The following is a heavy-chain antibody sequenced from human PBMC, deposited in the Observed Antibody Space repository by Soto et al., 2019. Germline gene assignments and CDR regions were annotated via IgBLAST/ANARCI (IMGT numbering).Heavy chain of an antibody. CDR1: GGSIISYY. V-gene: IGHV4-59*01. Sequence: SETLSLTCTVSGGSIISYYWCWIWQRPGKGLEWIGYIYYSGSTTYYPYLKSQVPVSVATSKNKFSLTLHPVTAAATAVYYCESSPTHTDTHDYWGQGTLVTVSS. J-gene: IGHJ4*02. CDR2: IYYSGST. CDR3: ESSPTHTDTHDY. D-gene: IGHD5-18*01.